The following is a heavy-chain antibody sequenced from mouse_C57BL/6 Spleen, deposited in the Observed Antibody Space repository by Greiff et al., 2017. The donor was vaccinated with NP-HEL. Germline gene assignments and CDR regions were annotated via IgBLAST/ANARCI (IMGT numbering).Heavy chain of an antibody. V-gene: IGHV1-69*01. D-gene: IGHD2-3*01. CDR1: GYTFTSYW. J-gene: IGHJ3*01. CDR3: ARGDDGYYAAY. CDR2: IDPSDSYT. Sequence: VQLQQPGAELVMPGASVKLSCKASGYTFTSYWMHWVKQRPGPGLEWIGEIDPSDSYTNYNQKFKGKSTLTVDKSSSTAYMQLSSLTSEDAAVYYCARGDDGYYAAYWGQGTLVTVSA.